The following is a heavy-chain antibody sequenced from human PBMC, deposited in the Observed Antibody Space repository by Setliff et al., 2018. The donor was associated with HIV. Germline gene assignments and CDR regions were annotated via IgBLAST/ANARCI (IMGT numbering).Heavy chain of an antibody. D-gene: IGHD2-21*01. CDR3: ARVGLAYSGDMDV. V-gene: IGHV4-4*02. CDR1: GGSISSRNW. J-gene: IGHJ6*03. Sequence: SETLSLTCAVSGGSISSRNWWSWVRQPPGKGLEWIGEIYHSGSTYYNPSLKSRVTISVDTSRNQFSLRLNSVTAADTAVYFCARVGLAYSGDMDVWGKGTTVTVSS. CDR2: IYHSGST.